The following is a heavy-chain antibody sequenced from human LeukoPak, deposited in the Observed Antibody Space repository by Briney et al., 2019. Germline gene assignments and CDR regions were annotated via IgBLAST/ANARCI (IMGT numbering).Heavy chain of an antibody. CDR3: AKGRPPYNVAVADY. CDR2: VSGSGGTT. D-gene: IGHD6-19*01. V-gene: IGHV3-23*01. Sequence: GGSLRLSCAASGFTFSTYAMNWVRQAPGKGLEWVSAVSGSGGTTYYADSVKGRFTISRDNSKSTLYLEMNGLRAEDTAAYYCAKGRPPYNVAVADYWGQGTLVTVSS. CDR1: GFTFSTYA. J-gene: IGHJ4*02.